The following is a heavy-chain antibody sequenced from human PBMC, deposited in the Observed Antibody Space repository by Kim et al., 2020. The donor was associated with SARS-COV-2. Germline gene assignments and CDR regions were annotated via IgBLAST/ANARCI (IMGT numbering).Heavy chain of an antibody. D-gene: IGHD2-15*01. V-gene: IGHV4-59*08. J-gene: IGHJ4*02. CDR1: GGSISSYY. Sequence: SETLSLTCTVSGGSISSYYWSWIRQPPGKGLEWIGYIYYSGSTNYNPSLKSRVTISVDTSKNQFSLKLSSVTAADTAVYYCARRSPGSYSGYFDYWGQGTLVTVSS. CDR3: ARRSPGSYSGYFDY. CDR2: IYYSGST.